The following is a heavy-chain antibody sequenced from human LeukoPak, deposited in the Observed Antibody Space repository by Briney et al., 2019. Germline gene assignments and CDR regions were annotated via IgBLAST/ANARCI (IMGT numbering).Heavy chain of an antibody. CDR2: ISYDGSNT. J-gene: IGHJ4*02. Sequence: GGSLRLSCAASGFTFSSYWMHWVRQAPGKGLEWVAVISYDGSNTYYADSVKGRFTISRDNSKNMLYLQMNSLRAEDTAVYYCAKPYYYGSRSYMDYWGQGTLVTVSS. CDR3: AKPYYYGSRSYMDY. V-gene: IGHV3-30*18. CDR1: GFTFSSYW. D-gene: IGHD3-10*01.